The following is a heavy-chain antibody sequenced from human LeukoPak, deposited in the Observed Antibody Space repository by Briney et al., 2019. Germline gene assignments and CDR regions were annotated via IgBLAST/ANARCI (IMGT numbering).Heavy chain of an antibody. Sequence: SVKVSCKASGGTFSSYAISWVRQAPGQGLEWMGGIIPIFGTANYAQKFQGRVTITADESTSTAYMELSSLRSEDTAVYFCARGPEGYYYYYMDVWGKGTTVTVSS. CDR1: GGTFSSYA. J-gene: IGHJ6*03. CDR2: IIPIFGTA. V-gene: IGHV1-69*13. CDR3: ARGPEGYYYYYMDV.